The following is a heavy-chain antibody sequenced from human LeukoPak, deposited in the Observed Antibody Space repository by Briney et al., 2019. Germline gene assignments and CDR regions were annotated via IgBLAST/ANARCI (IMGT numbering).Heavy chain of an antibody. J-gene: IGHJ3*02. CDR2: IYHSGST. CDR3: ARGLRTMVRGAPGAFDI. V-gene: IGHV4-30-2*01. Sequence: SSETLSLTCTVSGGSISSGGYYWSWIRQPPGKGLEWIGYIYHSGSTYYNPSLKSRVTISVDRSKNQFSLKLSSVTAADTAVYYCARGLRTMVRGAPGAFDIWGQGTMVTVSS. D-gene: IGHD3-10*01. CDR1: GGSISSGGYY.